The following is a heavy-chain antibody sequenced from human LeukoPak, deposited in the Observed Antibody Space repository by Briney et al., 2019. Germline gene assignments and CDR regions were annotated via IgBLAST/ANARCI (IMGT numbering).Heavy chain of an antibody. CDR3: ARHCSSTSCYLHDAFDI. D-gene: IGHD2-2*01. CDR1: GYTFTSYG. Sequence: ASVKVSCKASGYTFTSYGISWVRQAPGQGLEWMGWISAYNGNTNYAQKLQGRVTMTTDTSTSTAYMELRSLRSNDTAVYYCARHCSSTSCYLHDAFDIWGQGTMVTVSS. CDR2: ISAYNGNT. V-gene: IGHV1-18*01. J-gene: IGHJ3*02.